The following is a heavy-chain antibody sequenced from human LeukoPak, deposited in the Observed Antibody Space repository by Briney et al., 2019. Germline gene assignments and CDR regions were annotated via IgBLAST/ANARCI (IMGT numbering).Heavy chain of an antibody. CDR1: GFTFRSYG. D-gene: IGHD2-2*01. CDR2: IWNDGGNK. J-gene: IGHJ6*02. CDR3: AREYCSSTSCYSYYYYYYGMDV. V-gene: IGHV3-33*01. Sequence: PGRSLRLSCAASGFTFRSYGMHWVRQAPGKGLEWVAVIWNDGGNKYYADSVKGRFTISRDNSKNTLYLQMNSLRAEDTAVYYCAREYCSSTSCYSYYYYYYGMDVWGQGTTVTVSS.